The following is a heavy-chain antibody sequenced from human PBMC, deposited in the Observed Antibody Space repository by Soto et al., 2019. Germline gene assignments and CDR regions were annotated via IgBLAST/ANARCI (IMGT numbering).Heavy chain of an antibody. V-gene: IGHV3-23*01. CDR3: AKDPAEDTGYSSSWYAGRYYYYYMDV. J-gene: IGHJ6*03. Sequence: GGSLRLSCAASGFTFSSYAMSWVRQAPGKGLEWVSAISGSGGSTYYADSVKGRFTISRDNSKNTLYLQMNSLRAEDTAVYYCAKDPAEDTGYSSSWYAGRYYYYYMDVWGKGTTVTVSS. CDR1: GFTFSSYA. D-gene: IGHD6-13*01. CDR2: ISGSGGST.